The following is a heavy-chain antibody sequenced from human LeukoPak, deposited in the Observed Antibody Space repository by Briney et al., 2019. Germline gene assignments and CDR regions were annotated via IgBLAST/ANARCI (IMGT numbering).Heavy chain of an antibody. CDR1: GDSISSSSSY. V-gene: IGHV4-39*01. CDR3: ARGLNDSWTGENY. J-gene: IGHJ4*02. CDR2: IYYSGST. Sequence: SETLSLTCTVSGDSISSSSSYWGWIRQPPGEGLEWIGSIYYSGSTYYNTSLKSRVTISVDTSKSQFSLKVRYVTAADTAVYYCARGLNDSWTGENYWGQGTLVTVSS. D-gene: IGHD3-3*01.